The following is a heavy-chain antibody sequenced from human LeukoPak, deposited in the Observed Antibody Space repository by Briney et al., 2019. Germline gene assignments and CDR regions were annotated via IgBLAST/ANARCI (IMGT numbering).Heavy chain of an antibody. V-gene: IGHV3-30*04. D-gene: IGHD1-26*01. CDR1: GFTFSSYT. CDR3: ARDQAVLWELLDYFDY. CDR2: ISYDGSNR. Sequence: GGSLRLSCAASGFTFSSYTMHWVRQAPGKGLEWVAVISYDGSNRYYADSVKGRFTISRDNSKNTLYLQMNSLRSDDTAVYYCARDQAVLWELLDYFDYWGQGTLVTVSS. J-gene: IGHJ4*02.